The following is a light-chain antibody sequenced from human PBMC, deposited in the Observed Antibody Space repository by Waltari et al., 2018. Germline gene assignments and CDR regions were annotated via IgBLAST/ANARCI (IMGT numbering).Light chain of an antibody. CDR3: QQRHDWPLN. CDR1: QSVRSY. V-gene: IGKV3-11*01. Sequence: EILLTQSPVTLSVSPGERPTLSCKASQSVRSYLAWYQQKPGQAPRILIYDPSNRASGIPARFSGSGSGTDFTLTISNVEPEDFAVYYCQQRHDWPLNFGGGTKLEIK. J-gene: IGKJ4*01. CDR2: DPS.